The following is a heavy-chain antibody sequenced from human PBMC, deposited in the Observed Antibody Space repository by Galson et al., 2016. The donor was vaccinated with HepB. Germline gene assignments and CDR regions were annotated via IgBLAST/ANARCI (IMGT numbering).Heavy chain of an antibody. J-gene: IGHJ4*02. V-gene: IGHV3-30*18. CDR2: ISSDGSHT. CDR1: GFTFKNFG. Sequence: SLRLSCAASGFTFKNFGMHWVRQAPGKGLEWVAVISSDGSHTYYTGSVKGRFTISRDNSKKTVSLQMDSLGVEDTAIYYCAKVRGASSWGTFDYWGQGTLVIVSS. D-gene: IGHD6-13*01. CDR3: AKVRGASSWGTFDY.